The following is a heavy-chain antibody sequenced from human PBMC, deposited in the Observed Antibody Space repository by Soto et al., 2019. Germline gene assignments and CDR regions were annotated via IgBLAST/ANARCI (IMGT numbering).Heavy chain of an antibody. Sequence: PSETLSLTCTVSGGSITSSSYYWGWIRQPPGKGLEWIGNIYYSGSTNYSPSFQGHVTISADKSISTAYLQWSSLKASDTAMYYCARHVPSQYTAMVPFDPWGQGTLVTVSS. J-gene: IGHJ5*02. CDR2: IYYSGST. CDR3: ARHVPSQYTAMVPFDP. CDR1: GGSITSSSYY. V-gene: IGHV4-39*07. D-gene: IGHD5-18*01.